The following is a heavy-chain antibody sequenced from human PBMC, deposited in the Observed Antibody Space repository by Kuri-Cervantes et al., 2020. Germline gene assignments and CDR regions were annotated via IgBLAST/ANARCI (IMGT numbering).Heavy chain of an antibody. D-gene: IGHD1-1*01. Sequence: GGSLRLSCAASGFTFSSYAMSWVRQAPGKGLEWVSAISGSGGSTYYADSVKGRFTIFRDNSKNTLYLQMNSLRAEDTAVYYCAKPIYNWNDGGYWGQGTLVTVSS. V-gene: IGHV3-23*01. J-gene: IGHJ4*02. CDR2: ISGSGGST. CDR1: GFTFSSYA. CDR3: AKPIYNWNDGGY.